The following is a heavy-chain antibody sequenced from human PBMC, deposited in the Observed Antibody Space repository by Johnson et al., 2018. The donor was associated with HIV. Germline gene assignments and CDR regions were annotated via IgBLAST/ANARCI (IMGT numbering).Heavy chain of an antibody. Sequence: QVQLVESGGGVVQPGRSLRLSCAASGFTFSSYAMHWVRQAPGKGLDWVAVISYDGSNKYYADSVKGRFTISRDNSKNTLYLQMNSLRAEDTAVYYCGRDHLSSRGAFDIWGQGTMVTVSS. J-gene: IGHJ3*02. V-gene: IGHV3-30*04. D-gene: IGHD6-13*01. CDR3: GRDHLSSRGAFDI. CDR1: GFTFSSYA. CDR2: ISYDGSNK.